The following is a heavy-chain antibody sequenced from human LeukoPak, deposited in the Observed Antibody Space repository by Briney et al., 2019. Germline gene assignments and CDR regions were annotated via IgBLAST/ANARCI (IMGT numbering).Heavy chain of an antibody. CDR2: IDTSSYTM. CDR1: AFTFSDYN. D-gene: IGHD7-27*01. V-gene: IGHV3-48*02. Sequence: GGSLRLSCAASAFTFSDYNMNWVRQAPGKGLEWISYIDTSSYTMYYAYSVSGRFTSDRDNAKESLYLQMISLRDEDTAVYYCAREDDSWGPNNLDLWGQGTMVTVSS. J-gene: IGHJ3*01. CDR3: AREDDSWGPNNLDL.